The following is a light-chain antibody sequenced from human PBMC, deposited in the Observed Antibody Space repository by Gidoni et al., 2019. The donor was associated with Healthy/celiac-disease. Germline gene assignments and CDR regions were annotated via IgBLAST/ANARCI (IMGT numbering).Light chain of an antibody. V-gene: IGLV2-11*01. Sequence: HSTLPQPRSVSASPGQSVTISCTGTSSNVGCYNYVSWYQQHPGKAPKLMIYDVSNRPSGVPDRFSGSKSGNTASLTISGLQAEDEADYYCCSYAGSYTSGFGGGTKLTVL. CDR1: SSNVGCYNY. CDR2: DVS. J-gene: IGLJ2*01. CDR3: CSYAGSYTSG.